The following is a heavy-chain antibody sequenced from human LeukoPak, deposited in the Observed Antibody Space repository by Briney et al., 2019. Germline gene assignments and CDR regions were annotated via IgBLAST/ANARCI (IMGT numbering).Heavy chain of an antibody. D-gene: IGHD1-26*01. Sequence: SETLSLTCAVSGASVSGSNYYWGWIRQPPGKGLEWIGNIYSSGSTYYNASLQSRVTISIDTSKNQFSLRLTSVTAADTAMYYCAKSGGYGLIDYWGQGTRVTVSS. V-gene: IGHV4-39*01. CDR1: GASVSGSNYY. CDR2: IYSSGST. J-gene: IGHJ4*02. CDR3: AKSGGYGLIDY.